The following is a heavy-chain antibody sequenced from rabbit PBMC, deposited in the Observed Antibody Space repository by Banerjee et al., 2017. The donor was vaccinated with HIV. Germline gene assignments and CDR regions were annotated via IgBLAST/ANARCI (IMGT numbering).Heavy chain of an antibody. J-gene: IGHJ4*01. D-gene: IGHD6-1*01. V-gene: IGHV1S40*01. CDR2: IYGGSSGST. Sequence: QSLEESGGGLVKPEGSLTLTCKASGFDLNTYYYMWWVRQAPGMGLEWFGCIYGGSSGSTYYASWVNGRFTISKTSSTTVTLQMTSLTAADTATYFCAREDYVGYAGYGYAYFDLWGPGTLVTVS. CDR1: GFDLNTYYY. CDR3: AREDYVGYAGYGYAYFDL.